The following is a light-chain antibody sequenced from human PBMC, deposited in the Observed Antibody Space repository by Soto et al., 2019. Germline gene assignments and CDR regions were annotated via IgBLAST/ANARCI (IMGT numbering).Light chain of an antibody. Sequence: DIQLTQSPSFLSASVGDRVTVSCRASQDISTSLAWFQQKAGKVPQLLVYPASTLQDGVPSRFSGSGSGTYFTLTINNLQAEACATYYCQHLRTYPFSFGPGTKLDIK. J-gene: IGKJ2*03. CDR2: PAS. CDR1: QDISTS. V-gene: IGKV1-9*01. CDR3: QHLRTYPFS.